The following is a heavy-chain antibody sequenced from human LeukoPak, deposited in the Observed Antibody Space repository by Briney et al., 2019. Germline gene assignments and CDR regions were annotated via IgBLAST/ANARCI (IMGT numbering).Heavy chain of an antibody. CDR1: GFTFRSYA. Sequence: GGSLRLSCAASGFTFRSYAMSWVRQAPGKGLEWVSGISGSGGSTNYADSVKGRFTISRDNSKNTLYLQMNSLRAEDTAVYYCAKGSNNTSSPFGYWGQGTLVTVSS. CDR2: ISGSGGST. CDR3: AKGSNNTSSPFGY. D-gene: IGHD2-2*01. V-gene: IGHV3-23*01. J-gene: IGHJ4*02.